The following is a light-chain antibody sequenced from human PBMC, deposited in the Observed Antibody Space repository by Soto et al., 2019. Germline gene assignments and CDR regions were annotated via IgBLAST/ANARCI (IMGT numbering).Light chain of an antibody. CDR2: GAS. CDR3: QQYDKWPRT. Sequence: ETVMTQSPATLSLSPGESATLSCRASQSVSSKLAWYQQKTGQAPRLLIYGASTRATGIPDRFSGSGSGTELNLTISRLQSEDFAVYYCQQYDKWPRTSGQGTKVDIK. J-gene: IGKJ1*01. CDR1: QSVSSK. V-gene: IGKV3D-15*01.